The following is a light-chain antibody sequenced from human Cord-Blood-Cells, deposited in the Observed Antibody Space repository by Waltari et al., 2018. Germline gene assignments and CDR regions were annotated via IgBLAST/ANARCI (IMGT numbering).Light chain of an antibody. CDR2: EGR. J-gene: IGLJ3*02. CDR1: SSDVGSYNL. Sequence: QSALTQPASVSGSPGQSITISCTGTSSDVGSYNLVSWYQQHPGKAPKLMIYEGRKRPSGVSNRFSGSKSGNTASLTISVLQAEDEADYYCCSYAGSSTWVFGGGTKLTVL. CDR3: CSYAGSSTWV. V-gene: IGLV2-23*01.